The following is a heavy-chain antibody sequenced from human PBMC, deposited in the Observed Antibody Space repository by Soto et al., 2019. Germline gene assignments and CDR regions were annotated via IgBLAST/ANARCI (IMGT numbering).Heavy chain of an antibody. Sequence: ASVKVSCKASGGTFSSYAISWVRQAPGQGLEWMGGINPNIGNTDYAQKFQGRVTMTRNTSISTAYMELSSLRSEDTAVYYCARATVTTTYWGQGTLVTVSS. D-gene: IGHD4-17*01. CDR2: INPNIGNT. CDR1: GGTFSSYA. V-gene: IGHV1-8*02. J-gene: IGHJ4*02. CDR3: ARATVTTTY.